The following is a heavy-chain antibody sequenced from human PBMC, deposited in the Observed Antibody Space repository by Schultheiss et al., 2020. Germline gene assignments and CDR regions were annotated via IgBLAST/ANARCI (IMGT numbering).Heavy chain of an antibody. CDR3: ARGISSISPLDY. CDR2: IYPNGGGT. CDR1: GFTFSSYA. D-gene: IGHD6-6*01. Sequence: GGSLRLSCAASGFTFSSYAMHWVRQAPGQGLEWMGWIYPNGGGTNYAQKFKGWVTMTRDTSISTACMELIRLRSDDTAVYYCARGISSISPLDYWGQGTLVTVSS. J-gene: IGHJ4*02. V-gene: IGHV1-2*04.